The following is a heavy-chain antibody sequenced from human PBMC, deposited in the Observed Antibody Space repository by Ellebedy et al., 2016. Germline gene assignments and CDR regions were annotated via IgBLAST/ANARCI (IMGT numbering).Heavy chain of an antibody. CDR1: GGSISSSSYY. J-gene: IGHJ6*03. D-gene: IGHD2-21*02. CDR3: ARAIRGYCGGDCYPRYSYYFYYMDV. CDR2: IYYSGST. V-gene: IGHV4-39*07. Sequence: SETLSLTCTVSGGSISSSSYYWGWIRQPPGKGLEWIGSIYYSGSTYYNPSLKSRVTISLDTSKNQFSLKLSSVTAADTAVYYCARAIRGYCGGDCYPRYSYYFYYMDVWGKGTTVTVSS.